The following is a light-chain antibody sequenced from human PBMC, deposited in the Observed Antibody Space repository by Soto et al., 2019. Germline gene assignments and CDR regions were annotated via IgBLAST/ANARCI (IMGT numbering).Light chain of an antibody. Sequence: QSVLTQPAFVSGSPGQSITISCTGTSSDVGGYNYVSWYQQHPGKAPKLMIYDVSNRPSGVSNRFSGSKSGNTASLTISGLQAEDEADYYCSSYTSSIALGVFGTGTKLTVL. V-gene: IGLV2-14*01. CDR1: SSDVGGYNY. CDR2: DVS. J-gene: IGLJ1*01. CDR3: SSYTSSIALGV.